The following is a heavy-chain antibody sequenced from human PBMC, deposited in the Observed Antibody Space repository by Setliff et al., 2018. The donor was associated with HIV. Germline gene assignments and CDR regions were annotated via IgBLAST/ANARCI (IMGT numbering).Heavy chain of an antibody. CDR3: AKDRGSTWYGPIDY. D-gene: IGHD6-13*01. V-gene: IGHV3-30*02. J-gene: IGHJ4*02. CDR1: GFNVEKSG. Sequence: GGSLRLSCEASGFNVEKSGMHWVRQAPGKGLEWVAVIWNDGTNEYYADSVKGRFTISRDNSKNTLYLQMNSLRGEDTAVYYCAKDRGSTWYGPIDYWGQGTLVTVSS. CDR2: IWNDGTNE.